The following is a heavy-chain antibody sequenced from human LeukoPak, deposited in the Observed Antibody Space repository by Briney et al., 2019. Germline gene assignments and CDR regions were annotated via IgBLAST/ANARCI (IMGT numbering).Heavy chain of an antibody. D-gene: IGHD6-13*01. V-gene: IGHV1-69*13. CDR3: ARSGYSSSWYPFDY. CDR1: GGTFSSYA. Sequence: SVKVSCKASGGTFSSYAISWVRQAPGPGLEWMGGIIPIFGTANYAQKFQGRVTIAADESTSTAYMALSSLRSEDTAVYYCARSGYSSSWYPFDYWGQGTLVTVSS. CDR2: IIPIFGTA. J-gene: IGHJ4*02.